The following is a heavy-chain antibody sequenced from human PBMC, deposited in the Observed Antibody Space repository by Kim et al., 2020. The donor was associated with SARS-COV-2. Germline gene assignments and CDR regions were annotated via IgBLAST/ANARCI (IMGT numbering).Heavy chain of an antibody. Sequence: GGSLRLSCEGSGFTFSRYAISWVRQAPGRGPEWVASVNNGGNQYYADSVKGRFTVPRDNDRNTLYLQMDRLRAEDTAMYYCAKGHESSGWPTFDYWGQGTQLRVSS. CDR1: GFTFSRYA. V-gene: IGHV3-23*01. CDR3: AKGHESSGWPTFDY. D-gene: IGHD3-22*01. CDR2: VNNGGNQ. J-gene: IGHJ4*02.